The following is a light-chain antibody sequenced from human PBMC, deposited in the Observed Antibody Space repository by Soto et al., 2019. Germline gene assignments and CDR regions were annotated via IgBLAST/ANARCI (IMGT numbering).Light chain of an antibody. J-gene: IGLJ2*01. CDR2: SNN. CDR3: AAWDDSLNVV. CDR1: SSNIGSNT. V-gene: IGLV1-44*01. Sequence: QAVVTQPPSASGTPGQRVTISCSGSSSNIGSNTVNWYQQLPGTAPQLLIYSNNQRPSGVPDRFSGSKSGTSASLAISGLQSEDEADYYCAAWDDSLNVVFGGGTQLTVL.